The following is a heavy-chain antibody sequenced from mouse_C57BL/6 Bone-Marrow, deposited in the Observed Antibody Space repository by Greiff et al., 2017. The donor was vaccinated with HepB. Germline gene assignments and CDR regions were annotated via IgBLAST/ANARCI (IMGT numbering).Heavy chain of an antibody. CDR2: IYPRSGNT. CDR3: AREGYYGGFAY. D-gene: IGHD1-1*01. Sequence: VQLQQSGAELARPGASVKLSCKASGYTFTSYGISWVKQRTGQGLEWIGEIYPRSGNTYYNEKFKGKATLTADKSSRTAYMELRSLTSEDSAVYFCAREGYYGGFAYWGQGTLVTVSA. J-gene: IGHJ3*01. CDR1: GYTFTSYG. V-gene: IGHV1-81*01.